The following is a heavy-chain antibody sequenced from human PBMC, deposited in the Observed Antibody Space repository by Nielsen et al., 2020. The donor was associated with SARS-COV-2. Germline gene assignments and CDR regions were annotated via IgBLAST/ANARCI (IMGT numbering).Heavy chain of an antibody. D-gene: IGHD3-22*01. Sequence: GGSLRLSCAASGFTFSNYAMSWVRQAPGKGLEWVSSFSGRGPSAWSADSVRGRFTISRDNAKNTLYLQMNSLRAEDTAVYYCAKVVRYDSSGYYDYFYYGLDVWGQGTTVTVSS. CDR3: AKVVRYDSSGYYDYFYYGLDV. CDR1: GFTFSNYA. J-gene: IGHJ6*02. CDR2: FSGRGPSA. V-gene: IGHV3-23*01.